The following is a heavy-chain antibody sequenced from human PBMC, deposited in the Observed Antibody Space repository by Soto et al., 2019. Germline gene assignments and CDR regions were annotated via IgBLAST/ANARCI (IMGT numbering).Heavy chain of an antibody. CDR3: ARSLAYCGGDCYPYDAFDI. CDR2: IYPGDSDT. J-gene: IGHJ3*02. Sequence: PGESLKISCKGSGYSFTSYWSGWVRQMPGKGLEWMGIIYPGDSDTRYSPSFQGQVTISADKSISTAYLQWSSLKASDTAMYYCARSLAYCGGDCYPYDAFDIWGQGTMVTVSS. V-gene: IGHV5-51*01. D-gene: IGHD2-21*02. CDR1: GYSFTSYW.